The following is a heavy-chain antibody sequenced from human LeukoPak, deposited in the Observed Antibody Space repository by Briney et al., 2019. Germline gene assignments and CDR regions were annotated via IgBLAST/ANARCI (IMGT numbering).Heavy chain of an antibody. D-gene: IGHD3-22*01. CDR3: ARDTYYYDSSGRLFDY. CDR2: IYYSGST. Sequence: SETLSLTCTVSGYSIRSDYYWSWIRQPPGKGLEWIGYIYYSGSTNYNPSLKSRVTISVDTSKNQFSRKLSSVTAADTAVYCCARDTYYYDSSGRLFDYWGQGTLVTVSS. CDR1: GYSIRSDYY. J-gene: IGHJ4*02. V-gene: IGHV4-59*01.